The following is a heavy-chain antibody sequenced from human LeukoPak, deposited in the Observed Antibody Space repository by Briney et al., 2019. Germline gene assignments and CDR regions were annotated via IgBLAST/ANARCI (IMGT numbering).Heavy chain of an antibody. D-gene: IGHD4-17*01. CDR3: TREVTMTTTDY. Sequence: PGRSLRLSCTASGFTFGDYAMSWVRQAPGKGLEWVGFIRSKAYGGTTEYAASVKGRFTISRDDSKSIAYLQVNSLKTEDTAVYYCTREVTMTTTDYWGQGTLVTVSS. CDR1: GFTFGDYA. J-gene: IGHJ4*02. V-gene: IGHV3-49*04. CDR2: IRSKAYGGTT.